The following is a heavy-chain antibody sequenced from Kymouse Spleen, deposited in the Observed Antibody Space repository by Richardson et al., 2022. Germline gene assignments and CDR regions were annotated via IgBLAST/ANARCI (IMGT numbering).Heavy chain of an antibody. V-gene: IGHV3-15*01. CDR3: TTGWFGELGDWFDP. D-gene: IGHD3-10*01. CDR1: GFTFSNAW. J-gene: IGHJ5*02. Sequence: EVQLVESGGGLVKPGGSLRLSCAASGFTFSNAWMSWVRQAPGKGLEWVGRIKSKTDGGTTDYAAPVKGRFTISRDDSKNTLYLQMNSLKTEDTAVYYCTTGWFGELGDWFDPWGQGTLVTVSS. CDR2: IKSKTDGGTT.